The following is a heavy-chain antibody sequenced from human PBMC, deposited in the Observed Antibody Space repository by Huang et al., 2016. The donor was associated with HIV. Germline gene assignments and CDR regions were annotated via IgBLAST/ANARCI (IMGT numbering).Heavy chain of an antibody. CDR1: VASFTGNY. J-gene: IGHJ6*02. Sequence: QVHLQQCGAGLLKPSETLTLTCAVPVASFTGNYWTWIRQTPGKGLEWIGEINDSGATIYNPSLESRVTISIDRSKKEFSLRLSSMTAADTAVYYCARQWVLLDYLMGMDVWGQGTTVIVSS. V-gene: IGHV4-34*01. D-gene: IGHD3-3*01. CDR2: INDSGAT. CDR3: ARQWVLLDYLMGMDV.